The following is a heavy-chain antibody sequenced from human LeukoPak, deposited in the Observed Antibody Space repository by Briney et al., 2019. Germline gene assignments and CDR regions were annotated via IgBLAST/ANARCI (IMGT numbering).Heavy chain of an antibody. Sequence: PGGSLRLSCGASGFTFASYAMSWVRQAPGKGLEWVSSISSSSSYIYYADSVKGRFTISRDNAKNSLYLQMNSLRAEDTAVYYCARGLYSSSWYWYYWGQGTLVTVSS. J-gene: IGHJ4*02. CDR3: ARGLYSSSWYWYY. CDR2: ISSSSSYI. V-gene: IGHV3-21*01. D-gene: IGHD6-13*01. CDR1: GFTFASYA.